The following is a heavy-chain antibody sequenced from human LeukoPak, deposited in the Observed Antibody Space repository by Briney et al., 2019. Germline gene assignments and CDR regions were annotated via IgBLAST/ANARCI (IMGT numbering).Heavy chain of an antibody. V-gene: IGHV1-24*01. CDR3: ARIFGGFGEFRFDY. Sequence: ASVKVSCKVSGYTLTELSMHWVRQAPGKGLEWMGGFDPEDGETIYAQKFQGRVTMTEDTSTDTAYMELRSLRSDDTAVYYCARIFGGFGEFRFDYWGQGTLVTVSS. J-gene: IGHJ4*02. CDR2: FDPEDGET. D-gene: IGHD3-10*01. CDR1: GYTLTELS.